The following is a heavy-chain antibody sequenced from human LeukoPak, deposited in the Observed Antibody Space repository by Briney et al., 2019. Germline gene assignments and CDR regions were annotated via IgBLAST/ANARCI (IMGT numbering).Heavy chain of an antibody. V-gene: IGHV1-8*01. J-gene: IGHJ6*03. CDR2: MNPNSGNT. Sequence: ASVKVSCKASGYTFTSYDINWVRQATGQGLEWMGWMNPNSGNTGYAQKFQGRVTMTRNTSISTAYMELSSLRSEDTAVYYCARVEGGNGYYYYYMDVWGKGTTVTVSS. CDR1: GYTFTSYD. CDR3: ARVEGGNGYYYYYMDV. D-gene: IGHD4-23*01.